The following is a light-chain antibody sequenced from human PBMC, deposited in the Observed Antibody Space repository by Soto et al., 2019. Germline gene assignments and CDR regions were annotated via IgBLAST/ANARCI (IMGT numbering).Light chain of an antibody. CDR3: QQYDSWT. Sequence: ETAISQTPGTLSFSRGQRATLSCRASHSTSIPYFAWYQQKPGQAPRLIIDGASRRTTGIPDRLSGSGSGTEFTLTISRLEPEDFAVYYCQQYDSWTFGQGTKVDIK. V-gene: IGKV3-20*01. CDR2: GAS. J-gene: IGKJ1*01. CDR1: HSTSIPY.